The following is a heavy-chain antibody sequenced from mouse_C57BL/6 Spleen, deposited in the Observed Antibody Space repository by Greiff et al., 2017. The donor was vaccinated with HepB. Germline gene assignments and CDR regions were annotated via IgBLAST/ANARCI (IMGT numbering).Heavy chain of an antibody. J-gene: IGHJ4*01. Sequence: EVKLMESEGGLVQPGSSMKLSCTASGFTFSDYYMAWVRQVPEKGLEWVANINYDGSSTYYLDSLKSRFIISRDNAKNILYLQMSSLKSEDTATYYCARDRVGRGAMDYWGQGTSVTVSS. D-gene: IGHD4-1*01. CDR2: INYDGSST. V-gene: IGHV5-16*01. CDR1: GFTFSDYY. CDR3: ARDRVGRGAMDY.